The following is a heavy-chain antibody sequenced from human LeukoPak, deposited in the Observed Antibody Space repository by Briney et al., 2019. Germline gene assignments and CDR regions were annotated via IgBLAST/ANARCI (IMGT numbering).Heavy chain of an antibody. CDR3: AKVITSRVAEHYYYYYGMDV. D-gene: IGHD3-3*01. J-gene: IGHJ6*02. Sequence: GGSLRLSCAASGFTFSSYAMSWVRQAPGKGLEWVSAISGSGGSTYYAGSVKGRFTISRDNSKSTLYLQMNSLRAEDTAVYYCAKVITSRVAEHYYYYYGMDVWGQGTTVTVSS. CDR2: ISGSGGST. CDR1: GFTFSSYA. V-gene: IGHV3-23*01.